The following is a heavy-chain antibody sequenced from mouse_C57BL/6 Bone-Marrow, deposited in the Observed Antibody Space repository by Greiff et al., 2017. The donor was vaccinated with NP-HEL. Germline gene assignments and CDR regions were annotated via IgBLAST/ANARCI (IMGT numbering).Heavy chain of an antibody. Sequence: EVQLVESGGGLVQPGGSMKLSCVASGFTFSNYWMNWVRQSPEKGLEWVAQIRLKSDNYATHYAESVKGRFTISRDDSKSSVYLQMNNLRAEDTGIYYCTYYSNYGDYAMDYWGQGTSVTVSS. V-gene: IGHV6-3*01. J-gene: IGHJ4*01. CDR1: GFTFSNYW. CDR3: TYYSNYGDYAMDY. CDR2: IRLKSDNYAT. D-gene: IGHD2-5*01.